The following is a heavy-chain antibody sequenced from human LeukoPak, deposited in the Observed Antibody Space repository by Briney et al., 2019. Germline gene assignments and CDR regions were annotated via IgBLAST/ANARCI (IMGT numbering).Heavy chain of an antibody. V-gene: IGHV3-9*01. CDR1: GFTFDDYA. J-gene: IGHJ4*02. D-gene: IGHD3-9*01. Sequence: GRSLRLSCAASGFTFDDYAMHWVRQAPGKGLEWVSGISWNSGSIGYADSVKGRFTISRDNAKSSLYLQMNSLRAEDTALYYCAKDRNYDILTGYPHFDYWGQGTLVTVSS. CDR2: ISWNSGSI. CDR3: AKDRNYDILTGYPHFDY.